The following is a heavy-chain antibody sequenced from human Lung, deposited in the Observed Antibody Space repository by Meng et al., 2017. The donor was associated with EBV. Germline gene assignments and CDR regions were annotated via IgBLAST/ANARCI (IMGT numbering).Heavy chain of an antibody. Sequence: LVELGGGLVKLGGSQRLSCAASGCTFSSYAMSWVRQAPGKGLEWVSTISGSGGATYNAHSVKGRSAISRDNSKNTLYLQMNSLRAEDTAVYYCTKKAGSVFDYWGQGTLVTVSS. CDR3: TKKAGSVFDY. CDR1: GCTFSSYA. V-gene: IGHV3-23*04. J-gene: IGHJ4*01. D-gene: IGHD6-25*01. CDR2: ISGSGGAT.